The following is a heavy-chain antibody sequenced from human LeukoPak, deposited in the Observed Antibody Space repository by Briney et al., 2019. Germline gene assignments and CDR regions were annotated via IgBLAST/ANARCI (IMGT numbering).Heavy chain of an antibody. Sequence: PGGSLRLSCAASGFTFSSYWMSWVRQAPGKGLEWVANIKQDGSEKYYVDSVEGRFTISRDNAQNSLYLQMNSLRAEDTAVYYCARRYSSGWYSAFDIWGQGTMVTVSS. CDR3: ARRYSSGWYSAFDI. D-gene: IGHD6-19*01. V-gene: IGHV3-7*01. CDR1: GFTFSSYW. CDR2: IKQDGSEK. J-gene: IGHJ3*02.